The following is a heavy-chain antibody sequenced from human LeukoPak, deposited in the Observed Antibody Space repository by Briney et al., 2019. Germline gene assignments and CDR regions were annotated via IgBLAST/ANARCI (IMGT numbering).Heavy chain of an antibody. J-gene: IGHJ4*02. V-gene: IGHV3-64*01. CDR2: ISGNGGST. Sequence: GGSLRLSCAASGFTFSSYVMHWVRQAPGKGLEYVSGISGNGGSTYYANSVKGRFTISRDNSKYTLYLQMNSLRAEDTAVYYCAKDPKLRLGELSLYRGRIPCWGQGTLVTVSS. D-gene: IGHD3-16*02. CDR3: AKDPKLRLGELSLYRGRIPC. CDR1: GFTFSSYV.